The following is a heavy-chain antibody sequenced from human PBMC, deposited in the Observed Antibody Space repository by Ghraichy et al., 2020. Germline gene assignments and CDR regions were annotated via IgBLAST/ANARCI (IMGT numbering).Heavy chain of an antibody. Sequence: GGSLRLSCVASGFTFTNHYMTWVRQAPGKGLEWVANIKQDGRDKFYVDSVKGRFTISRDNAENSLFLQMNSLRAEDTAVYYCARESSSAYSAYDYWGQGTX. CDR3: ARESSSAYSAYDY. D-gene: IGHD5-12*01. CDR1: GFTFTNHY. CDR2: IKQDGRDK. J-gene: IGHJ4*02. V-gene: IGHV3-7*03.